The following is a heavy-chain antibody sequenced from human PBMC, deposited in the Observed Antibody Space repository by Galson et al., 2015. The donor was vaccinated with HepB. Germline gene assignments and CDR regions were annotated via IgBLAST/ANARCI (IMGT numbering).Heavy chain of an antibody. CDR2: FDPEDGET. J-gene: IGHJ6*03. V-gene: IGHV1-24*01. CDR1: GYTLTELS. CDR3: ATGRNYYYYMDV. Sequence: SVKVSCKVSGYTLTELSMHWARQAPGKGLEWMGGFDPEDGETIYAQKFQGRVTMTEDTSTDTAYMELSSLRSEDTAVYYCATGRNYYYYMDVWGKGTTVTVSS.